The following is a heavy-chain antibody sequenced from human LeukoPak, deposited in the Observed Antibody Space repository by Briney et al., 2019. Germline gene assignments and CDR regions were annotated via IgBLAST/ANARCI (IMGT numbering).Heavy chain of an antibody. J-gene: IGHJ6*03. CDR1: GFTFSSYW. CDR3: ARASTITVRPGGYYHYYMDV. V-gene: IGHV3-7*01. D-gene: IGHD6-6*01. CDR2: IKQDGSEK. Sequence: GGSLRLSCAASGFTFSSYWMSWVRQAPGKGLEWVANIKQDGSEKYYADSVKGRFTITRDNAKNSQFLQMNSLRDEDTAVYYCARASTITVRPGGYYHYYMDVWGKGTTVTVSS.